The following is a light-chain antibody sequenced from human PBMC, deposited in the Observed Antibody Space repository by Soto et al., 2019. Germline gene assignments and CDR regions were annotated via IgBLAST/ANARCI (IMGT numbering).Light chain of an antibody. J-gene: IGLJ1*01. V-gene: IGLV2-23*02. CDR3: CSFAGSGTYV. CDR1: SSDVGSSDL. Sequence: QSALTQPASVSGSPGQSITISCTGTSSDVGSSDLISWYQQHPGKAPKLMIYEVSRRPSGVSNRFSGSKSGNTASLTISGLQTEDEADYYCCSFAGSGTYVFGTGTKLTVL. CDR2: EVS.